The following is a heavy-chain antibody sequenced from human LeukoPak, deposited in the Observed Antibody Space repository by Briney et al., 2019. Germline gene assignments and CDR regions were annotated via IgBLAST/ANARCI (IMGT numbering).Heavy chain of an antibody. Sequence: GGSLRLSCAASGFTFSSYSMNCVRQAPGKGLEGVSSISINSSYIYYADSVKGGFTISRHNPKNSLYLQLHSLRAGAPAVYYCATGLGYCSSTSCYRGMGGWGKGATVTVAS. V-gene: IGHV3-21*01. CDR3: ATGLGYCSSTSCYRGMGG. CDR1: GFTFSSYS. D-gene: IGHD2-2*01. J-gene: IGHJ6*03. CDR2: ISINSSYI.